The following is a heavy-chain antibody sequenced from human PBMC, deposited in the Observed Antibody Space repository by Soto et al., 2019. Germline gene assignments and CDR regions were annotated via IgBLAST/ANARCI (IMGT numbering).Heavy chain of an antibody. J-gene: IGHJ4*02. CDR1: GVNFRSYF. V-gene: IGHV3-7*01. D-gene: IGHD2-15*01. CDR3: ERTRDSRADFDC. Sequence: GGSLRLSCAASGVNFRSYFMSWVRQAPGKGLEWVANINQDGSEKYYVDSVKGRFTISRDNAKNSLYLQMNSLRAEDTAVYYCERTRDSRADFDCWGQGTLVTVS. CDR2: INQDGSEK.